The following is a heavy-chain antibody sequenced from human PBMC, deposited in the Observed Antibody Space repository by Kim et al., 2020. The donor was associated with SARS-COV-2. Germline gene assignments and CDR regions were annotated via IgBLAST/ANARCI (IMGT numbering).Heavy chain of an antibody. CDR3: AIALFYYESGGF. Sequence: GGSLRLSCAVSGFTVSSNYMSWVRQAPGKGLEWVSVIHSSGTTYSADSVKGRFTITRDNSKNTVFLQMNSLRAEDTAVYYCAIALFYYESGGFWGQGTLGTVSS. V-gene: IGHV3-53*01. CDR1: GFTVSSNY. CDR2: IHSSGTT. J-gene: IGHJ4*02. D-gene: IGHD3-22*01.